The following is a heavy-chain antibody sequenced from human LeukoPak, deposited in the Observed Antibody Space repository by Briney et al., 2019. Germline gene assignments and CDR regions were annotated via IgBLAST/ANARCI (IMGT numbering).Heavy chain of an antibody. V-gene: IGHV4-30-4*01. D-gene: IGHD4-11*01. J-gene: IGHJ4*02. CDR2: IYYSGST. CDR3: ARHGGTRVTLVEVYYFDY. Sequence: PSETLSLTCTVSGGSISSGDYYWSWIRQPPGKGLEWIGYIYYSGSTYYNPSLKSRVTISVDTSKNQFPLKLSSVTAAGTAVYYCARHGGTRVTLVEVYYFDYWGQGTLVTVSS. CDR1: GGSISSGDYY.